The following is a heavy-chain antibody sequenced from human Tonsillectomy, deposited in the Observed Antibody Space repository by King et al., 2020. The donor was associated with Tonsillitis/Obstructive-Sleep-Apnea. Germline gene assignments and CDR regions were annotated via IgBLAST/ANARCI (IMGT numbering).Heavy chain of an antibody. CDR3: ARGARYSSNWYAAFDI. J-gene: IGHJ3*02. V-gene: IGHV3-53*01. D-gene: IGHD6-13*01. CDR1: GFTVSSNY. CDR2: IYSGGST. Sequence: VQLVESGGGLIQPGGSLRLSCAASGFTVSSNYVSWVRQAPGKGLDWVSVIYSGGSTYYADSAEGRFTISRDNSKNTVYLQMNSLRVEDTAVYFCARGARYSSNWYAAFDIWGQGTLVTVSS.